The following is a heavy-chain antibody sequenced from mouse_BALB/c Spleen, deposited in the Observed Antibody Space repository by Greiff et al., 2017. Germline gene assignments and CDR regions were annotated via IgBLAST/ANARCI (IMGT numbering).Heavy chain of an antibody. CDR1: GYSFTDYN. V-gene: IGHV1-18*01. CDR3: ARRGDPNYAMDY. J-gene: IGHJ4*01. Sequence: VQLQQSGPELVKPGASVKIPCKASGYSFTDYNMDWVKQSHGKSLEWIGDINPNNGGTIYNQKFKGKATLTVDKSASTAYMELRSLTSEDTAVYCCARRGDPNYAMDYWGQGTSVTVSS. D-gene: IGHD3-3*01. CDR2: INPNNGGT.